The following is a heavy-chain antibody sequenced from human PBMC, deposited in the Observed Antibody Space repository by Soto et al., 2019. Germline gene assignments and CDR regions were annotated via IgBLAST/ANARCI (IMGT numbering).Heavy chain of an antibody. Sequence: GGSLRLSCAASGFTFSDYYMSWIRQAPGKGLEWVSYISSSSSYTNYADSVKGRFTISRDNAKNSLYLQMNSLRAEDTAVYYCARDFWNIVATSGGEGYYGMVVWGQGTTVTVSS. J-gene: IGHJ6*01. V-gene: IGHV3-11*06. CDR1: GFTFSDYY. CDR2: ISSSSSYT. D-gene: IGHD5-12*01. CDR3: ARDFWNIVATSGGEGYYGMVV.